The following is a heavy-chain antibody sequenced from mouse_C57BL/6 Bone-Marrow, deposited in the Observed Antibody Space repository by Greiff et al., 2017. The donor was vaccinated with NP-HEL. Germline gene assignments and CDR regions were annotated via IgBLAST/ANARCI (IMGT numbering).Heavy chain of an antibody. V-gene: IGHV5-6*01. CDR1: GFTFSSYG. Sequence: EVQGVESGGDLVKPGGSLKLSCAASGFTFSSYGMSWVRQTPDKRLEWVATISSGGSYTYYPDSVKGRFTISRDNAKNTLYLQMSSLKSEDTAMYYCARQGGDYWGQGTTLTVSS. J-gene: IGHJ2*01. CDR2: ISSGGSYT. CDR3: ARQGGDY.